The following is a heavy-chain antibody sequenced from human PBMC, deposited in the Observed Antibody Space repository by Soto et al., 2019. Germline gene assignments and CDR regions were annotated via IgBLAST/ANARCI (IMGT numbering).Heavy chain of an antibody. CDR1: GGSFSGYY. V-gene: IGHV4-34*01. CDR2: INHSGST. Sequence: QVQLQQWGAGLLKPSETLSLTCAVYGGSFSGYYWSWIRQPPGKGLEWIGEINHSGSTNYNPSLKSRVNISVDTSKNQFSLKLSDVTAAETAVYHCASFTSYYYGMDVWGQGTTVTVSS. CDR3: ASFTSYYYGMDV. J-gene: IGHJ6*02.